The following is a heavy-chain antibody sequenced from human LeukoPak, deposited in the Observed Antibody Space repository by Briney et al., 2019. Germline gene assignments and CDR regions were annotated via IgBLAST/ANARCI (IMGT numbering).Heavy chain of an antibody. J-gene: IGHJ4*02. CDR3: ARRLVGSTSLVDY. Sequence: PGGSLRLSCAASGFTFSYYYMTWIRQAPGKGLEWVSYISSSGTNIYYADSVRVRFTISRDNAKKSLYLQMNSLRAEDTAMYYCARRLVGSTSLVDYWGQGTLVTVSS. V-gene: IGHV3-11*01. CDR1: GFTFSYYY. D-gene: IGHD1-26*01. CDR2: ISSSGTNI.